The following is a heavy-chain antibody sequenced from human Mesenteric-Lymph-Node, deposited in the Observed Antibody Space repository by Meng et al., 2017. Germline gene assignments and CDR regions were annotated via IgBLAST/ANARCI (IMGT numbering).Heavy chain of an antibody. Sequence: ESLKISCTVSGGSIRSYNYYWGWIRQPPGKGLEWIGSISIYYSGSTYYNPSLKSRVTISVDTSKNQFSLKLSSVTAADTALYYCARGEMEPLYYFRFWGQGRLVTVSS. D-gene: IGHD3-22*01. V-gene: IGHV4-39*07. CDR2: ISIYYSGST. CDR1: GGSIRSYNYY. CDR3: ARGEMEPLYYFRF. J-gene: IGHJ4*02.